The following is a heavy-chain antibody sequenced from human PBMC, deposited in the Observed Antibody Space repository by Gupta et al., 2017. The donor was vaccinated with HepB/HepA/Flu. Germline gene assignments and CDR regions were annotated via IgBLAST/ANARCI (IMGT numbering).Heavy chain of an antibody. V-gene: IGHV3-53*01. J-gene: IGHJ1*01. CDR2: IYSGGST. D-gene: IGHD1-26*01. CDR1: GFTVSSNY. Sequence: EVQLVESGGGLIQPGGSLRLSCAASGFTVSSNYMSWVRQAPGKGLEWVSVIYSGGSTYYADSVKGRFTISRDNSKNTLYLQMNSLRAEDTAVYYCARAVGKVALYFQHWGQGTLVTVSS. CDR3: ARAVGKVALYFQH.